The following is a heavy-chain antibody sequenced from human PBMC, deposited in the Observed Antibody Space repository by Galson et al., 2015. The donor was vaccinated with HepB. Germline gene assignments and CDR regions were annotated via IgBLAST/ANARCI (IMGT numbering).Heavy chain of an antibody. CDR1: GYTFTSYG. CDR3: ARNGGIAARSYYFDY. CDR2: ISAYNGNT. D-gene: IGHD6-6*01. J-gene: IGHJ4*02. V-gene: IGHV1-18*01. Sequence: SVKVSCKASGYTFTSYGISWVRQAPGQGLEWMGWISAYNGNTNYAQKLQGRFTISRDNSKNTLYLQMNSLRAEDTAVYYCARNGGIAARSYYFDYWGQGTLVTVSS.